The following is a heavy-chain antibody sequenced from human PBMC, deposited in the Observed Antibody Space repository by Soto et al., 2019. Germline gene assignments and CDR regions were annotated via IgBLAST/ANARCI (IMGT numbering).Heavy chain of an antibody. V-gene: IGHV1-69*01. Sequence: QVQLVQSGAEVKKPGSSVKVSCKASGGTFSSYSISWVRQAHGQGLEWMGGIIPIFGTANYAQKFQGRVTITADESTSTAYMELSSLRSEDTAVYYCAVTVTTHYGMDVWGQGTTVTVSS. D-gene: IGHD4-17*01. CDR2: IIPIFGTA. J-gene: IGHJ6*02. CDR1: GGTFSSYS. CDR3: AVTVTTHYGMDV.